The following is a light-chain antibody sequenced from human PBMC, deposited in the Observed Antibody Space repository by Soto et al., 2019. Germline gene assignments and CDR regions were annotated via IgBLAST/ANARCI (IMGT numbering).Light chain of an antibody. CDR2: DPS. CDR3: QQYNNWPAIT. CDR1: QSVSRY. V-gene: IGKV3-11*01. J-gene: IGKJ5*01. Sequence: EILLTQSPSTLPLSPGERATLSCRASQSVSRYSAWYQQKPGQAPRLLIYDPSNRATGIPARFSGSGSGTEFTLTISSLQYEDFAVYYCQQYNNWPAITFGQGTRLEIK.